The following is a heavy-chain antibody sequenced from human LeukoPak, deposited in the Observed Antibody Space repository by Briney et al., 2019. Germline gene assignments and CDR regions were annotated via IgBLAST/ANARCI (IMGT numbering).Heavy chain of an antibody. CDR3: ARGGVSDFDY. V-gene: IGHV4-61*02. D-gene: IGHD3-10*01. J-gene: IGHJ4*02. CDR2: FHTSGST. CDR1: GGSISSGSYY. Sequence: SETLSLTCTVSGGSISSGSYYWSWIRQPAGKGLEWIGRFHTSGSTDYNPSLKSRVSISVDTSKNRFSLKLSSVTAADTAVYYCARGGVSDFDYWGQGTLVTVSS.